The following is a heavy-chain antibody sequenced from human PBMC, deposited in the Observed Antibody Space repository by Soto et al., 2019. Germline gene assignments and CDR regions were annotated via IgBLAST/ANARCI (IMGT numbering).Heavy chain of an antibody. D-gene: IGHD1-26*01. J-gene: IGHJ4*02. V-gene: IGHV4-4*02. CDR3: ARVYSGSYSDY. CDR2: IFQSGST. Sequence: QVQLQESGPGLVKPSGTLSLTCAVSGGSIRSNNWWSWVRQPPGKGLEWIGEIFQSGSTNYNLSLKTRFTLSXXKSKNQFSLKLSSVTAADTAVYYCARVYSGSYSDYWGQGTLVTVSS. CDR1: GGSIRSNNW.